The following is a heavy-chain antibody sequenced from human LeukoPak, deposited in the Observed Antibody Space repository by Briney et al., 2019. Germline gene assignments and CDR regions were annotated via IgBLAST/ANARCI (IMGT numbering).Heavy chain of an antibody. Sequence: GESLRISCKGSGYSFTSYWIGWVRQMPGKGLEWMGIIYPGDSDTRYSPSFQGQVTISADKSISTAYLQWSSLKASDTAMYYCARRATYYYDSREFDYWGQGTLVTVSS. J-gene: IGHJ4*02. V-gene: IGHV5-51*01. D-gene: IGHD3-22*01. CDR1: GYSFTSYW. CDR2: IYPGDSDT. CDR3: ARRATYYYDSREFDY.